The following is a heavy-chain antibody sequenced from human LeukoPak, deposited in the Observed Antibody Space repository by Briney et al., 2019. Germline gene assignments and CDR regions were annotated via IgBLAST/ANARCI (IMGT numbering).Heavy chain of an antibody. CDR1: DASFSSTNYW. J-gene: IGHJ6*02. CDR2: IYYSGGT. Sequence: SGTLSLTCTVFDASFSSTNYWWVWIRQPPGKGLEWIGSIYYSGGTNINPSLKSRVTLFIDMSTKQFSLRLASMTAADTAVFYCARSSGPDYYGLDVWGQGTTVTVSS. D-gene: IGHD6-19*01. V-gene: IGHV4-39*01. CDR3: ARSSGPDYYGLDV.